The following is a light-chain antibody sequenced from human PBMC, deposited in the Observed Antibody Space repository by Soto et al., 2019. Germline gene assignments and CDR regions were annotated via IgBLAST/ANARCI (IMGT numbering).Light chain of an antibody. J-gene: IGKJ1*01. Sequence: DIQMTQSPSTVSASVGDRVTITCRASQNINTWLAWYQQKPGKAPKLLILKASSLESGVPSRFSGSGSGTEVTLTISSLQPDDLATYYCQQYNNYFWAFGQGTRWIS. V-gene: IGKV1-5*03. CDR3: QQYNNYFWA. CDR2: KAS. CDR1: QNINTW.